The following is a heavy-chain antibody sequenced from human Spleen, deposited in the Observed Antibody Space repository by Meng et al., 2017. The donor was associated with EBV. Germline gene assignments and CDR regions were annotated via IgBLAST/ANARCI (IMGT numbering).Heavy chain of an antibody. Sequence: QRQLLRPGPGLVKPAETLSLTCTVSGGSMTSNSSYWGWIRQPPGKGLEWIGEINQSGSTNYNPSLKSRVTFSVDTSKNQFSLRLSSVTAADTAVYYCARGNDRGGFDYWGQGTLVTVSS. CDR2: INQSGST. V-gene: IGHV4-39*07. CDR3: ARGNDRGGFDY. CDR1: GGSMTSNSSY. D-gene: IGHD1-1*01. J-gene: IGHJ4*02.